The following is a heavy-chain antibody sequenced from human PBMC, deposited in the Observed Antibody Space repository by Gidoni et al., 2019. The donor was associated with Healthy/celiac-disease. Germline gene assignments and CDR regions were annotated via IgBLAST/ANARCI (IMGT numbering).Heavy chain of an antibody. CDR3: ARDRIAVAGTGGSWDY. CDR2: INPNSGGT. Sequence: QVQLVQSGAEVKKPGASVKVSCKASGYTFTGYYMHWVRQAPGQGLEWMGWINPNSGGTNYAQKLQGRVTMTRDTSISTAYMELSRLRSDDTAVYYCARDRIAVAGTGGSWDYWGQGTLVTVSS. CDR1: GYTFTGYY. J-gene: IGHJ4*02. V-gene: IGHV1-2*02. D-gene: IGHD6-19*01.